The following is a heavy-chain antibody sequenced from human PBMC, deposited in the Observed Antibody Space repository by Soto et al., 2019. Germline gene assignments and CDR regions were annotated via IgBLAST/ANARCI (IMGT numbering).Heavy chain of an antibody. J-gene: IGHJ3*02. CDR3: ASHSRWYYYNSRAFDS. Sequence: QLQLQESGPGLVKPSETLSLTCTVSGGSISSSSYYWGWIRQPPGKGLEWIGSIYYSGSTYYNPALKSRVTISVDTSKSLFSVKLSSVTAADVAVYYCASHSRWYYYNSRAFDSWGQGTMVTVSS. CDR2: IYYSGST. CDR1: GGSISSSSYY. D-gene: IGHD6-13*01. V-gene: IGHV4-39*01.